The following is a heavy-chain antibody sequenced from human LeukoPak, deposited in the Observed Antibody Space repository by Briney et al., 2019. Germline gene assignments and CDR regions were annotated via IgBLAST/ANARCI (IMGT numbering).Heavy chain of an antibody. CDR1: GFTFSNYV. V-gene: IGHV3-23*04. D-gene: IGHD4-17*01. CDR3: AKDEDLRHGDYSYFDY. Sequence: LVESGGGVVQPGRSLRLSGAASGFTFSNYVMSWVRQAPGKGLEWVSAISSNGGSTYYADSVKGRFTISRDNSKNTLYLQMNSLRAEDTAVYYCAKDEDLRHGDYSYFDYWGQGTLVTVSS. J-gene: IGHJ4*02. CDR2: ISSNGGST.